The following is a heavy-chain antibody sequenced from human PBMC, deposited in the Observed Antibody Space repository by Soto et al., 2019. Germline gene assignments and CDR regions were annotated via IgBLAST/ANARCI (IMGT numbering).Heavy chain of an antibody. CDR2: LNEDGSFT. V-gene: IGHV3-74*01. D-gene: IGHD3-10*01. CDR1: EFAFSSYW. J-gene: IGHJ6*02. CDR3: ARDLSGRADV. Sequence: GGSLRRSCVASEFAFSSYWMHWGRQVPGKGLVWVSRLNEDGSFTTYADSVKGRFTISRDNAKKTLYLQMNSLRAEDTAVYYCARDLSGRADVWGQGTTVTVSS.